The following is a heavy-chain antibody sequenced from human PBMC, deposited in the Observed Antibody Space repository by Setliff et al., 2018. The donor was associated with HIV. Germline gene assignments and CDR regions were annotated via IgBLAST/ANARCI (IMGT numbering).Heavy chain of an antibody. CDR3: AREGSGYYYFDY. CDR1: GFNVRGSY. D-gene: IGHD3-22*01. V-gene: IGHV3-30*03. Sequence: PGGSLRLSCGVWGFNVRGSYMSWVRQAPGKGLEWVAVTSFDGGIKYYADSVKGRFTIYRDNSKNTLYLQMNSLRAEDTAVYYCAREGSGYYYFDYWGQGTLVTVSS. CDR2: TSFDGGIK. J-gene: IGHJ4*02.